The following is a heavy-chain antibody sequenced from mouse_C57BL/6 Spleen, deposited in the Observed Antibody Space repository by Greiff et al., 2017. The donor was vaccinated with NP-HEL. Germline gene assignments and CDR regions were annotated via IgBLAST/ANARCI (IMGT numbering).Heavy chain of an antibody. CDR1: GFSLTSYG. Sequence: VHLVESGPGLVAPSQSLSITCTVSGFSLTSYGVHWVRQPPGKGLEWLVVIWSDGSTTYNSALKSRLSISKDNSKSQVFLKMNSLQTDDTAMYYCASNYYGSSYAMDYWGQGTSVTVSS. CDR3: ASNYYGSSYAMDY. V-gene: IGHV2-6*03. D-gene: IGHD1-1*01. CDR2: IWSDGST. J-gene: IGHJ4*01.